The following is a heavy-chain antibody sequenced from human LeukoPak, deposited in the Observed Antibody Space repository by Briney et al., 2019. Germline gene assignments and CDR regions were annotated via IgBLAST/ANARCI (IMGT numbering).Heavy chain of an antibody. CDR1: GGSISSSSYY. CDR3: AREARPGGSGSLFDY. CDR2: IYYSGST. Sequence: SETLSLTCTVSGGSISSSSYYWGWIRQPPGKGLEWIGSIYYSGSTYYNPSLKSRVTISVDTSKNQFSLKLSSVTAADTAVYYCAREARPGGSGSLFDYWGQGTLVTVSS. V-gene: IGHV4-39*07. D-gene: IGHD1-26*01. J-gene: IGHJ4*02.